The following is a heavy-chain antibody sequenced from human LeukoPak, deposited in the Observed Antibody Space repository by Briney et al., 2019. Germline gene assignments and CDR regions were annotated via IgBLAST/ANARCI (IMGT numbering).Heavy chain of an antibody. CDR2: IRSKAYGGTT. J-gene: IGHJ5*02. CDR1: GFTFGDYA. Sequence: GGSLRLSCTASGFTFGDYAMSWFRQAPGKGLEWVGFIRSKAYGGTTEYAASVKGRFTISRDDSKSIAYLHMNSLKTEETAVDYCTSSYGYCSGGSRGFDPWGQGTLVTVSS. D-gene: IGHD2-15*01. CDR3: TSSYGYCSGGSRGFDP. V-gene: IGHV3-49*03.